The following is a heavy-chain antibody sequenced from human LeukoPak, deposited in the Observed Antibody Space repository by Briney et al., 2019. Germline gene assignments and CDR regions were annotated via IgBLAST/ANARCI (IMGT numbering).Heavy chain of an antibody. CDR1: GYSFTSYW. Sequence: GESLKISCKDSGYSFTSYWIGWVRQMPGKGLEWMGIIYPGDSDTRYSPSFRGQVTISADKSISTAYLQWSSLKASDTAMYYCARQWYSPHKYWFDPWGQGTLVTVSS. V-gene: IGHV5-51*01. J-gene: IGHJ5*02. D-gene: IGHD2-15*01. CDR3: ARQWYSPHKYWFDP. CDR2: IYPGDSDT.